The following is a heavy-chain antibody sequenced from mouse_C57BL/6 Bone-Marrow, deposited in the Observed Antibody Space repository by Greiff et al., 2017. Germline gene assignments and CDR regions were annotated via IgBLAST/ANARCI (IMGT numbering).Heavy chain of an antibody. Sequence: VQLQESGPELVKPGASVKISCKASGYAFSSCWMTWVKQRPGQGLEWIGRIYPAYGGTNYTEQFKCKATLTAHNSSSTAHIQLIGLTSEDSAVYFCALGRSGYDFAYWGQGTLLTVSA. D-gene: IGHD2-14*01. V-gene: IGHV1-82*01. J-gene: IGHJ3*01. CDR1: GYAFSSCW. CDR3: ALGRSGYDFAY. CDR2: IYPAYGGT.